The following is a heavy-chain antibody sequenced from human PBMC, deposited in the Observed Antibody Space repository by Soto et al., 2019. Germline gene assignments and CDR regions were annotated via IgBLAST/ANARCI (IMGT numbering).Heavy chain of an antibody. CDR1: GGTFRSYA. J-gene: IGHJ5*02. Sequence: SAKVSCKCSGGTFRSYAISWVRQDPVQVLEWMGGIIPIFGTANYAQKFQGRVTITADESTSTAYMELSSLRSEDTAVYYCARVPGTIFGVVIMGAPNWFDPWGQGNLVTVSS. CDR3: ARVPGTIFGVVIMGAPNWFDP. CDR2: IIPIFGTA. D-gene: IGHD3-3*01. V-gene: IGHV1-69*13.